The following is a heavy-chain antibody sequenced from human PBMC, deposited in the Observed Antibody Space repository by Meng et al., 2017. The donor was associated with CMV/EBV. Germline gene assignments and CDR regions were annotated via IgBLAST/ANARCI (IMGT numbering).Heavy chain of an antibody. CDR2: IRHDGTNK. Sequence: GGSLRLSCAASGFRFDDHGMHWVRQTPGKGLAWVAFIRHDGTNKFYGDSVKGRFTISRDNSKNTVYLQMNSLRPEETAVYYCAKDLLLFGGPNAYFDYWGQGTLVTVSS. D-gene: IGHD3-16*01. J-gene: IGHJ4*02. CDR1: GFRFDDHG. V-gene: IGHV3-30*02. CDR3: AKDLLLFGGPNAYFDY.